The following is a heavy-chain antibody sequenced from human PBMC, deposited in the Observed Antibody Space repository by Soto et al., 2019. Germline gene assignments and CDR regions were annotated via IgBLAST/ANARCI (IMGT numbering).Heavy chain of an antibody. D-gene: IGHD6-19*01. V-gene: IGHV2-5*02. CDR3: AHNERWLVPEGHHYYYMNV. Sequence: ESGPTLVNPTQTLTLTCTFSGFSLSTSGVGVGWIRQPPGKALEWLALIYWDDDKRYSPSLKSRLTITKDTSKNQVVLTMTNMDPVDTATYFCAHNERWLVPEGHHYYYMNVGGKGPRATVS. J-gene: IGHJ6*03. CDR1: GFSLSTSGVG. CDR2: IYWDDDK.